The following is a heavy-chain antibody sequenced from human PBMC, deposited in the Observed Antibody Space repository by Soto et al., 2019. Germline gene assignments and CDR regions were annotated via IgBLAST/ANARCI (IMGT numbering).Heavy chain of an antibody. J-gene: IGHJ4*02. D-gene: IGHD6-19*01. V-gene: IGHV3-33*01. CDR3: ARVNGDGWGIFAS. CDR1: GFTFAGYG. CDR2: IWNDGNKK. Sequence: QVHLVESGGGVVQPGKSLRLSCAASGFTFAGYGMHWVRKAPGKGLEWVAVIWNDGNKKYYADSVKGRFTISRDNSQNTLYLQMDSLRVEDTAVYSCARVNGDGWGIFASWCPGTLVTVSS.